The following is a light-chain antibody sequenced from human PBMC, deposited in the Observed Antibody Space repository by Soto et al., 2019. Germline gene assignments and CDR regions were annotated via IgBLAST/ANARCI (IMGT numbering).Light chain of an antibody. CDR1: SSDVGGNNY. V-gene: IGLV2-8*01. J-gene: IGLJ2*01. CDR2: EVS. CDR3: SSYAGSNNLV. Sequence: QSALTQPPSASGSPGQSVPISCTGTSSDVGGNNYVSWYQQHPGKAPKLMICEVSKRPSGVPERCSGSKSGNTASLTVSGLPAEDEADYYCSSYAGSNNLVFGGGTKLTVL.